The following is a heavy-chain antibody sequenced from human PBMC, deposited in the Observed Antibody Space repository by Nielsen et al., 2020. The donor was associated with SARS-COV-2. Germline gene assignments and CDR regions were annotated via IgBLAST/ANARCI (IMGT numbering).Heavy chain of an antibody. J-gene: IGHJ3*02. D-gene: IGHD3-10*01. V-gene: IGHV5-51*01. CDR2: IYPGDSDT. Sequence: GESLKISCQGSGYSFTSYWIGWVRQMPGKGLEWMGIIYPGDSDTRYSPSFQGQVTISADKSISTAYLQWSSLKASDTAMYYCARAAMVRGVIFAFDIWGQGTMVTVSS. CDR3: ARAAMVRGVIFAFDI. CDR1: GYSFTSYW.